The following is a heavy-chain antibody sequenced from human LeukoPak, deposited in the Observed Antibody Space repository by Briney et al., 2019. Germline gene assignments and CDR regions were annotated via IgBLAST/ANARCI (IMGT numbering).Heavy chain of an antibody. V-gene: IGHV3-23*01. Sequence: GGSLRPXCAASGFTFNSYAMRWVRQTPGKGLESVSAISGSGGNTNYADSVKGRFTISRDNSKNTLYLQMNSLRAEDTAVYYCAKDRSDTTTWYASDDWGQGTLVTVSS. D-gene: IGHD6-13*01. CDR1: GFTFNSYA. CDR2: ISGSGGNT. CDR3: AKDRSDTTTWYASDD. J-gene: IGHJ4*02.